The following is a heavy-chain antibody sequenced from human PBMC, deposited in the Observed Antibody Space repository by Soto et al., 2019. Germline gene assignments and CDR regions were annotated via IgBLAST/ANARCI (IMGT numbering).Heavy chain of an antibody. D-gene: IGHD5-12*01. V-gene: IGHV2-5*02. CDR2: IFWDDDK. J-gene: IGHJ4*02. CDR3: AHRSRGYAYYFDQ. Sequence: QITLKESGPTLVKPTQTLTLTCSFSGFSLSTRGVGVGWIRQPPGKALEWLALIFWDDDKWYSPSLRSRITITEDTSKTQVVLTMTTMAPVDTATYYCAHRSRGYAYYFDQWGQGTLVTVSS. CDR1: GFSLSTRGVG.